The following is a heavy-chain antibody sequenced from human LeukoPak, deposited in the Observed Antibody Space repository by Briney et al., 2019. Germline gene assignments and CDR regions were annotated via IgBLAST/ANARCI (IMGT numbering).Heavy chain of an antibody. CDR2: MNPNTGKT. Sequence: ASVKVSCKAAGYSFNIFHINWVRQAPGQGPEWMGWMNPNTGKTGFAQKFQGRVTITQNSSISTVYMELNSLTSDDTAVYYCARPSTSWYPNAFDIWGQGTVVTVSS. J-gene: IGHJ3*02. V-gene: IGHV1-8*03. D-gene: IGHD6-13*01. CDR1: GYSFNIFH. CDR3: ARPSTSWYPNAFDI.